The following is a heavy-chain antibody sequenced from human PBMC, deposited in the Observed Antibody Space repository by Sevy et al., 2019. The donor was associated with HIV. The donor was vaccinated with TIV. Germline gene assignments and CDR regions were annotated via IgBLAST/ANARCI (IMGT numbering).Heavy chain of an antibody. Sequence: GGSLRLSCAASGFTFSSYGMHWVRQAPGKGLEWVAVIWYDGSNKYYADSVKGRLTISRENSKNTLYLQMNSLRAEDTAVYYCARLSPYSGSYLSDWYFDLWGRGTLVTVSS. J-gene: IGHJ2*01. D-gene: IGHD1-26*01. CDR3: ARLSPYSGSYLSDWYFDL. CDR1: GFTFSSYG. CDR2: IWYDGSNK. V-gene: IGHV3-33*01.